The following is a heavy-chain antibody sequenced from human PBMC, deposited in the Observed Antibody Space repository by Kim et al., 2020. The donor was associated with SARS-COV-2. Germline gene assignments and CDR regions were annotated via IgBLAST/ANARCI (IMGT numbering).Heavy chain of an antibody. V-gene: IGHV3-30*01. Sequence: YVDSVKGRFTISQDNSKNTIFLQMNSLTPDDTAVYYCARRDFWSAYPFDYWGQGTLVTVSS. D-gene: IGHD3-3*01. CDR3: ARRDFWSAYPFDY. J-gene: IGHJ4*02.